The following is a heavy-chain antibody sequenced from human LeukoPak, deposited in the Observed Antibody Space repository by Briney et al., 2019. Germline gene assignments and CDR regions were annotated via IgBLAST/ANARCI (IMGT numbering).Heavy chain of an antibody. CDR1: AGSISSSSYY. CDR3: ARRAEWLGDWFDP. V-gene: IGHV4-39*01. Sequence: SETLSPTCTLSAGSISSSSYYWAWIRQPPGKGLEWIGSIYYSGNTYYNPYLKSRVSISVDTYKNKFSLKLSTVTAADTAVYYYARRAEWLGDWFDPWGQGTLVTVSS. CDR2: IYYSGNT. J-gene: IGHJ5*02. D-gene: IGHD3-3*01.